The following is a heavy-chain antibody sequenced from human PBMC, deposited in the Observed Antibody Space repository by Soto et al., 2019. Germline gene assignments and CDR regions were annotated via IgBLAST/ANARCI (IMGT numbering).Heavy chain of an antibody. D-gene: IGHD1-1*01. CDR1: GGSVSNATYY. CDR2: IYYSGRT. Sequence: QVKVQESGPGLVKPSETLSLTCTVSGGSVSNATYYWSWIRQTPGKGLEWIGYIYYSGRTKYNPSLESRVTISVDTSKNQCSLTLTSVSAADTAKYYCAGQTWNEPPPEMNYDYGMDVWGQGTTVIVSS. V-gene: IGHV4-61*01. J-gene: IGHJ6*02. CDR3: AGQTWNEPPPEMNYDYGMDV.